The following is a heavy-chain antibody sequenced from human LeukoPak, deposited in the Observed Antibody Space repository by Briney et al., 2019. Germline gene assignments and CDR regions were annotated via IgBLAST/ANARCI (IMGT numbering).Heavy chain of an antibody. CDR1: GFTFGDYV. J-gene: IGHJ3*02. CDR2: IRSKAYGGTT. V-gene: IGHV3-49*03. CDR3: TTGHYYDSSGYYYDAFDI. Sequence: GGSLRLSCTASGFTFGDYVMSWFRQAPGKGLEWVGFIRSKAYGGTTEYAASVKGRFTISRDDSKSIAYLQMNSLKTEDTAVYYCTTGHYYDSSGYYYDAFDIWGQGTMVTVSS. D-gene: IGHD3-22*01.